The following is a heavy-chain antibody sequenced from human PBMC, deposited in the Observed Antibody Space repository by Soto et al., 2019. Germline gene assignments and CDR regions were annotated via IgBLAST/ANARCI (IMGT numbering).Heavy chain of an antibody. D-gene: IGHD3-22*01. V-gene: IGHV3-66*01. Sequence: GGSLRLSCAASGFPVSSNYMSWVRQAPGKGLEWVSVIYSGGSTYYADSVKGRFTISRDNSKNTLYLQMNSLRAEDTAVYYCARVFDYYDSKESYYFDYWGQGTLVTVSS. J-gene: IGHJ4*02. CDR2: IYSGGST. CDR1: GFPVSSNY. CDR3: ARVFDYYDSKESYYFDY.